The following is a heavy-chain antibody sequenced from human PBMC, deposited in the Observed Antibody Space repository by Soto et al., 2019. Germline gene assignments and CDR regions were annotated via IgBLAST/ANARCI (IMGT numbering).Heavy chain of an antibody. CDR1: GFTFGTYT. Sequence: GGSLRLSCAASGFTFGTYTMNWVRQVPGKGLEWVSSIGTTSSYIYYADSVRGRFTISRDNAGGSVYLQMSSLRAEDTAVYYCARVMCGDCSSYYYYSMDVWGQGTTVTVSS. CDR2: IGTTSSYI. CDR3: ARVMCGDCSSYYYYSMDV. D-gene: IGHD2-21*02. J-gene: IGHJ6*02. V-gene: IGHV3-21*01.